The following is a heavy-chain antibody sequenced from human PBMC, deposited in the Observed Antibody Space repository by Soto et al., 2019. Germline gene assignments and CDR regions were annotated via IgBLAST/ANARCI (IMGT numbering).Heavy chain of an antibody. Sequence: HPGGSLRLSCAASGFTFSSYNMNWVRQAPGKGLEWVSYISSSSSTIYYSDSLKGRFTISRDNAKDSLYLQMNSLGDEDTAVYYCARDSPVRGYYYGMDVWGQGTTVTVSS. J-gene: IGHJ6*02. CDR3: ARDSPVRGYYYGMDV. V-gene: IGHV3-48*02. CDR2: ISSSSSTI. CDR1: GFTFSSYN. D-gene: IGHD3-10*01.